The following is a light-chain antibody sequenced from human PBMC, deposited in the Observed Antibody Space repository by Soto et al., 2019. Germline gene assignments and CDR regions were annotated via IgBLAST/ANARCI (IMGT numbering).Light chain of an antibody. CDR3: QQYYYTPYS. Sequence: DIVMTQSPDSLPVSVGERATITCKSSQSRLYSSYNKNYLAGYQQKPGQPPNLLIFWASTREPGVPDRFSGSGSGTDFTLSISRLHAEDVAVYYCQQYYYTPYSFGQGTKLEIK. J-gene: IGKJ2*03. V-gene: IGKV4-1*01. CDR2: WAS. CDR1: QSRLYSSYNKNY.